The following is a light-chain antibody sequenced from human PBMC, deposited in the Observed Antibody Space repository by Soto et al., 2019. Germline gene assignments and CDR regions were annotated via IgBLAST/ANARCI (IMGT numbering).Light chain of an antibody. Sequence: QSALTQPASVSGSPGQSITISCTGTSSDVGAYNYVSWYQQHPGKAPKLMIYDVTNRPSGVSSRFYGSKSGNTASLTISGLQAEDEADYYGSSYTRSTTLVVFGGGTKLTFL. V-gene: IGLV2-14*01. CDR3: SSYTRSTTLVV. CDR1: SSDVGAYNY. J-gene: IGLJ2*01. CDR2: DVT.